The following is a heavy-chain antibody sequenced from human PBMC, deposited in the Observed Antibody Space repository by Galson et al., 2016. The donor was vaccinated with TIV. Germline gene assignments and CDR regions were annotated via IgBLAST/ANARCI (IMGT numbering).Heavy chain of an antibody. CDR2: INPSGGA. J-gene: IGHJ4*02. CDR1: GFTFVGYY. CDR3: AGGGGSHWGYY. D-gene: IGHD3-16*01. Sequence: SVKVSCKASGFTFVGYYLYWVRQAPGQGLEWMGWINPSGGAIYAQKFQDRVIMTRDTSITTAYMEMRSLRFDDTAVYCCAGGGGSHWGYYWGQGTLVTVSS. V-gene: IGHV1-2*02.